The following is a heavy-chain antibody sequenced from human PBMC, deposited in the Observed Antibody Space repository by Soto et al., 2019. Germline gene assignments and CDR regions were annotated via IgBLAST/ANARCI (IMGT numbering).Heavy chain of an antibody. CDR1: EFTFKSDT. D-gene: IGHD1-26*01. CDR2: IKSDGTT. J-gene: IGHJ4*02. V-gene: IGHV3-74*01. Sequence: EVQLVESGGGLVQVGGSLRLTCVASEFTFKSDTMHWVRQVPGKGLVWVSRIKSDGTTYYVDSVKGRFTISRDNAKNTLYWEMNTLGAEDTAVYYCARGRSGKYGYFDYWGQGLLVTVSS. CDR3: ARGRSGKYGYFDY.